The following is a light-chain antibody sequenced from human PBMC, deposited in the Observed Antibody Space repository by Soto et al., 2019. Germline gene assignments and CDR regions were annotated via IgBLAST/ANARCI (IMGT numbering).Light chain of an antibody. CDR3: SSYAGSDFLV. J-gene: IGLJ2*01. Sequence: QSVLTQPPSASGSPGQSVTISCTGTSSDIGRFNYVSWYQQHPDKAPKLLISEVNNRPSGIPDRFSGSKSGNTASLTVSGLRPEDEATYYRSSYAGSDFLVFGGGTQLTVL. V-gene: IGLV2-8*01. CDR2: EVN. CDR1: SSDIGRFNY.